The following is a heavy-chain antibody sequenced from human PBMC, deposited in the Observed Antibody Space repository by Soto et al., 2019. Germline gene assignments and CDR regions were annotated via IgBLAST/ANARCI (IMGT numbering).Heavy chain of an antibody. CDR2: ISYDGSNK. CDR3: AKGGDDIVATIRFDY. J-gene: IGHJ4*02. D-gene: IGHD5-12*01. Sequence: GGSLRLSCAASGFTFSSYGMHWVRQAPGKGLEWVAVISYDGSNKYYADSVKGRFTISRDNSKNTLYLQMNSLRAEDTAVYYCAKGGDDIVATIRFDYWGQGTLVTVSS. CDR1: GFTFSSYG. V-gene: IGHV3-30*18.